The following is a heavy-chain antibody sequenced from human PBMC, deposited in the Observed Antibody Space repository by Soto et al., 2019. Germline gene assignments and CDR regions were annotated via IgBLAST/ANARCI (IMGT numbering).Heavy chain of an antibody. V-gene: IGHV3-30*18. Sequence: GGSLRLSCAASGFTFSSYGMHWVRQAPGKGLEWVAVISYDGSNKYYADSVKGRFTISRDNSKNTLYLQMNSLRAEDTAVYYCAKDIRRGYSSSWPGSGAFDYWGQGTLVTVSS. CDR3: AKDIRRGYSSSWPGSGAFDY. J-gene: IGHJ4*02. D-gene: IGHD6-13*01. CDR1: GFTFSSYG. CDR2: ISYDGSNK.